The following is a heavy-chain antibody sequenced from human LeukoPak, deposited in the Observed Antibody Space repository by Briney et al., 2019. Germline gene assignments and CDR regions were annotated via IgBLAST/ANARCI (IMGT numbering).Heavy chain of an antibody. CDR1: GFTFSSYE. J-gene: IGHJ4*02. Sequence: GGSLRLSCAASGFTFSSYEMNWVRQAPGKGLEWVSYISSSGSTIYYADSVKGRFTISRDNAKNSLYLQMNSLRAEDTAVYYCARLPGYSSGWYDYWGQGTLVTVSS. CDR3: ARLPGYSSGWYDY. CDR2: ISSSGSTI. V-gene: IGHV3-48*03. D-gene: IGHD6-19*01.